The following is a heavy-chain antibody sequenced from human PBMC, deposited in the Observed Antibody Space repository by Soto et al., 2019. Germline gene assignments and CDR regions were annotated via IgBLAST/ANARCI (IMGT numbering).Heavy chain of an antibody. V-gene: IGHV4-59*01. Sequence: SETLSLTCTVSGGSIGHYYWSWIRRPPGRGLQWIGYVYHTGTTTYSPSLKSRVTISVDTSKNQVSLRLNSVTAADTAVYYCAREAGGGTYRTFDYWGQGTLVTVSS. J-gene: IGHJ4*02. CDR2: VYHTGTT. CDR3: AREAGGGTYRTFDY. D-gene: IGHD2-15*01. CDR1: GGSIGHYY.